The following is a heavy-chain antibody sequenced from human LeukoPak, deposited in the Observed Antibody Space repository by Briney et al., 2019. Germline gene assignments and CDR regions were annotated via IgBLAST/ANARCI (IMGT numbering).Heavy chain of an antibody. CDR3: ARGFSRRGSSWYY. CDR2: INHSGST. Sequence: SETLSLTCAVYGGSFSGYYWSWIRQPPGKGLEWIGEINHSGSTNYNPSLKGRVTISVDTSKNQFSLKLSSVTAADTAVYYCARGFSRRGSSWYYWGQGTLVTVSS. D-gene: IGHD6-13*01. CDR1: GGSFSGYY. V-gene: IGHV4-34*01. J-gene: IGHJ4*02.